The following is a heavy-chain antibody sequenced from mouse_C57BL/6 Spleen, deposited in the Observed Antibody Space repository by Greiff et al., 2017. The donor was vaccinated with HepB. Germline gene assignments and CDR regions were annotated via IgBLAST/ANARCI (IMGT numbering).Heavy chain of an antibody. CDR3: ARVGGPFDY. CDR1: GYSITSGYY. J-gene: IGHJ2*01. CDR2: ISYDGSN. V-gene: IGHV3-6*01. D-gene: IGHD1-1*02. Sequence: EVKLMESGPGLVKPSQSLSLTCSVTGYSITSGYYWNWIRQFPGNKLEWMGYISYDGSNNYNPSLKNRISITRDTSKNQFFLKLNSVTTEDTATYYCARVGGPFDYWGQGTTLTVSS.